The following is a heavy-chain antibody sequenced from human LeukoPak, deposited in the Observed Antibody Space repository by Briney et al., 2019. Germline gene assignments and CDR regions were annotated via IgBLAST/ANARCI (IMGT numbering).Heavy chain of an antibody. V-gene: IGHV1-69*05. Sequence: ASVKVSCKASGGTFSSYAISWVRQAPGQGLEWMGGIIPIFGTANYAQKFQGRVTITTDESTSTAYMELSSLRSEDTAVYYCARDRALIDSGYDGNWFDPWGQGTLVTVSS. CDR1: GGTFSSYA. D-gene: IGHD5-12*01. CDR2: IIPIFGTA. J-gene: IGHJ5*02. CDR3: ARDRALIDSGYDGNWFDP.